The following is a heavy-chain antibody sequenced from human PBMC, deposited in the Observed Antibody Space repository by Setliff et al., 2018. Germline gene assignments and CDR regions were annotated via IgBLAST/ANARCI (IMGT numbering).Heavy chain of an antibody. CDR3: SRLVRYCTTTSCQRLSGGEY. V-gene: IGHV1-18*01. J-gene: IGHJ4*02. CDR1: GYTFSDYG. CDR2: ISIYTGNA. Sequence: ASVKVSCKASGYTFSDYGITWVRQAPGQGLEWMGWISIYTGNAYYAHKLQGRVTMTTDTSTDTAYLELRSLRSDDTAVYYCSRLVRYCTTTSCQRLSGGEYWGQGTLVTGS. D-gene: IGHD2-2*01.